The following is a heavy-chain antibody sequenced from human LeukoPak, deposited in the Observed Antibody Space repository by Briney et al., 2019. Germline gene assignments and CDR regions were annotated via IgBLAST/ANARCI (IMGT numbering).Heavy chain of an antibody. D-gene: IGHD4-17*01. CDR3: AARVTTEPFFNYYYGMDV. J-gene: IGHJ6*02. V-gene: IGHV1-24*01. CDR2: FDPEDGET. Sequence: GASVKVSCKVSGYTLTELSMHWVRQAPGKGLEWMGGFDPEDGETIYAQKFQGRVTVTEDTSTDTAYMELSSLRSEDTAVYYCAARVTTEPFFNYYYGMDVWGQGTTVTVSS. CDR1: GYTLTELS.